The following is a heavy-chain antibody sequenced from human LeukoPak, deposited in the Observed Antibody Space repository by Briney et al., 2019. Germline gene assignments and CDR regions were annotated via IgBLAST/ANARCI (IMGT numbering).Heavy chain of an antibody. J-gene: IGHJ4*02. CDR2: ISSSSSYI. V-gene: IGHV3-21*01. CDR3: ARDGPYSSSWYPFDH. CDR1: GFTFSSYS. D-gene: IGHD6-13*01. Sequence: GALRLSCAASGFTFSSYSTNWVRQAPGKGLEWVSSISSSSSYIYYADSVKGRFTISRDNAKNSLYLQMNSLRAEDTAVYYCARDGPYSSSWYPFDHWGQGTLVTVSS.